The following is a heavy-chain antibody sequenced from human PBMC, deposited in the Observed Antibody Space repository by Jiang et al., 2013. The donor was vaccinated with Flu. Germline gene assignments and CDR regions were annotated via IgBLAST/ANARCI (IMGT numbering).Heavy chain of an antibody. Sequence: QLVESGEGLVQPGGSLRLSCAASGFTFSSYAMHWVRQAPGKGLEYVSAISSNGGSTYYADSVKGRFTISRDNSKNTLYLQMGSLRAEDMAVYYCARDPYPGIGGYFDYWGQGTLVTVSS. V-gene: IGHV3-64*02. CDR1: GFTFSSYA. CDR3: ARDPYPGIGGYFDY. CDR2: ISSNGGST. J-gene: IGHJ4*02. D-gene: IGHD4-23*01.